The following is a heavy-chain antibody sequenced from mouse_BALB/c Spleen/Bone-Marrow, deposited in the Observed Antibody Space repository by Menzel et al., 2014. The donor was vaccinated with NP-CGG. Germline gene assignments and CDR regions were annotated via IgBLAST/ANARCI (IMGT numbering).Heavy chain of an antibody. CDR3: ARWLLPYYAMDY. J-gene: IGHJ4*01. Sequence: QVQLQQSGPELVKPGASVRMSCKASGYTFTTYYIHWVKQRPGQGLEWIGWTYPRNVNTNYNEKFRGKATLTADKSSSTAYMQLSSLTSEDSAVYFCARWLLPYYAMDYWGQGTSVTVSS. CDR1: GYTFTTYY. CDR2: TYPRNVNT. D-gene: IGHD2-3*01. V-gene: IGHV1S56*01.